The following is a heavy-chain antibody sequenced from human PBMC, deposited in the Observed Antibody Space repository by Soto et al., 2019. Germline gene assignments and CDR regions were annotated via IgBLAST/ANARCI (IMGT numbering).Heavy chain of an antibody. CDR1: GFAFSRYG. J-gene: IGHJ6*02. CDR2: ISYDGSNK. CDR3: AKDLYSSETYTYYCGMDV. V-gene: IGHV3-30*18. Sequence: PGGSLRLSCAASGFAFSRYGIHWVRQAPGKGLEWVAVISYDGSNKFYADSGKGRFTISRDNSKNTLYLQMNSLRAEDTAVYYCAKDLYSSETYTYYCGMDVWGQVTTVTVSS. D-gene: IGHD3-10*01.